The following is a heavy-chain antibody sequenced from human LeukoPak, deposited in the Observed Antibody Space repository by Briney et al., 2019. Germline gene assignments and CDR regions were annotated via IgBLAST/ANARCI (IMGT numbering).Heavy chain of an antibody. V-gene: IGHV1-2*02. D-gene: IGHD7-27*01. J-gene: IGHJ4*02. CDR2: INPNSGGT. CDR1: GYTFTDYY. Sequence: GASVKVSCKAPGYTFTDYYMHWVRQAPGQGLEWMGWINPNSGGTRYTQKFQDRVTMTRDTSIRTAYMELSRLTFDDTAVYYCARLTGDREFDYWGQGTLVTVSS. CDR3: ARLTGDREFDY.